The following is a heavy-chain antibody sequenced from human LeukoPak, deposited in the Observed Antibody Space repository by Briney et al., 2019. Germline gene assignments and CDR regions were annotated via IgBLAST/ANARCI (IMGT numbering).Heavy chain of an antibody. CDR2: MRSDGSDE. CDR3: ARFLPQKWELPGNWFDP. V-gene: IGHV3-30*02. CDR1: GFSFRSSA. Sequence: PGGSLRLSCAASGFSFRSSAMHWVRQAPGKGLEWMAFMRSDGSDEHYADSVKGRFTISRDNSHNTLYLQMNSLHSEDTAVYYCARFLPQKWELPGNWFDPWGQGTLVTVSS. D-gene: IGHD1-26*01. J-gene: IGHJ5*02.